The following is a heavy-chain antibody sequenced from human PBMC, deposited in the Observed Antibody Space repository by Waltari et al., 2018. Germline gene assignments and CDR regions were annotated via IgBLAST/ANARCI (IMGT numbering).Heavy chain of an antibody. Sequence: QVQLVESGGGVVQPGRSLRLSCAASGFTFSSYGMHWVRQAPGKGLEGVAVLWYDGSNKYYADSVKGRFTISRDNSKNTLYLQMNSLRAEDTAVYYCARRSGWDDAFDIWGQGTMVTVSS. CDR1: GFTFSSYG. J-gene: IGHJ3*02. CDR2: LWYDGSNK. V-gene: IGHV3-33*01. D-gene: IGHD1-26*01. CDR3: ARRSGWDDAFDI.